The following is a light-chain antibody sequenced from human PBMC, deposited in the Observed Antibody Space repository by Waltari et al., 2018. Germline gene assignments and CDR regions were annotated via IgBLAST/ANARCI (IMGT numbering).Light chain of an antibody. V-gene: IGLV2-23*02. J-gene: IGLJ2*01. CDR2: EVS. CDR3: CSYAGSSNVV. Sequence: QSALTQPASVSGSRGQSITISCTGTSSDVGGYNVFSWYQQHPGKAPKLMIYEVSKRPSGVSNRFSGSKSGNTASLTISGLQAEDEADYYCCSYAGSSNVVFGGGTKLTVL. CDR1: SSDVGGYNV.